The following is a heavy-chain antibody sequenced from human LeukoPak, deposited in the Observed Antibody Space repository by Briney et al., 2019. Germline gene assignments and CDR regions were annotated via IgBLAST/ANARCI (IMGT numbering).Heavy chain of an antibody. V-gene: IGHV4-59*01. D-gene: IGHD3-10*01. CDR2: IYDSGSS. CDR3: ARDHDFYYGSGSHYPFGY. Sequence: PSETLSLTCTVSGDSISSYYWSWIRQPPGKGLEWIGYIYDSGSSNYNPSLKSRVTISVDTSKNQFSLKLSSVTAADTAVYYCARDHDFYYGSGSHYPFGYWGQGTLVTVSS. J-gene: IGHJ4*02. CDR1: GDSISSYY.